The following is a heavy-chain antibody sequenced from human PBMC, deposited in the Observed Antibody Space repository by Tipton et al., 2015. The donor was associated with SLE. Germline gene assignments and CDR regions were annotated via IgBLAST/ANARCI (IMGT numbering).Heavy chain of an antibody. Sequence: TLSLTCTVSGGSISSGGYYWSWIRQHPGKGLEWIGYIYYNGSTYYNPSLKSRVTISIDTSRNQFSLKLNSVTAADTAVYYCARALQNYFDYWGQGTLVTVSS. CDR1: GGSISSGGYY. V-gene: IGHV4-31*03. CDR3: ARALQNYFDY. CDR2: IYYNGST. J-gene: IGHJ4*02.